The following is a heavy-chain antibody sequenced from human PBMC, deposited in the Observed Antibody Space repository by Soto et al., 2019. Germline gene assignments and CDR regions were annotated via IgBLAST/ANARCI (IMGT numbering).Heavy chain of an antibody. CDR1: GYSISSGYY. J-gene: IGHJ6*02. Sequence: TSETLSLTCAVSGYSISSGYYWGWIRQPPGKGLEWIGSIYHSGSTYYNPSLKSRVTISVDTSKNQFSLKLSSVTAADTAVYYCARVIVGAASYYYYYGMDVWGQGTTVTVSS. CDR3: ARVIVGAASYYYYYGMDV. V-gene: IGHV4-38-2*01. D-gene: IGHD1-26*01. CDR2: IYHSGST.